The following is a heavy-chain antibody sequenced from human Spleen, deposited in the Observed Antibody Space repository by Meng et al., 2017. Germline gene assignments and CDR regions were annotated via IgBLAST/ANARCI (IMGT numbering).Heavy chain of an antibody. Sequence: LRLSCTVSGGSIRRSGDYWSWIRQYPGKGLEWIGYIYYSGSTSYNPSLKSRVTLSIDTSKNYFSLRLNSVTAADTAVYYCAREVLAIGSAFDIWGQGARVTVSS. CDR2: IYYSGST. J-gene: IGHJ3*02. V-gene: IGHV4-31*03. D-gene: IGHD3-10*01. CDR3: AREVLAIGSAFDI. CDR1: GGSIRRSGDY.